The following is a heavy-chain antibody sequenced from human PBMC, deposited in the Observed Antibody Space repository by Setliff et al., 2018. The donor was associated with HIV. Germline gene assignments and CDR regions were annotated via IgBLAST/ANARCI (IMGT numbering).Heavy chain of an antibody. J-gene: IGHJ3*02. Sequence: ASVKVSCKASGYNFTNYGITWVRLAPGQGLEWMGWINAYNGNTNYAQKLQGRVTMTTDTSTSTAYMELRSLRSDDTAVYYCARDIVVVVAAPDAFDIWGQGTMVTVSS. CDR2: INAYNGNT. CDR3: ARDIVVVVAAPDAFDI. CDR1: GYNFTNYG. D-gene: IGHD2-15*01. V-gene: IGHV1-18*04.